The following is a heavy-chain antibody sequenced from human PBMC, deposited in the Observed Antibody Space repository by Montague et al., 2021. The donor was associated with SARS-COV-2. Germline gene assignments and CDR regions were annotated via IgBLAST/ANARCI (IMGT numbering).Heavy chain of an antibody. CDR2: IHTSGST. CDR3: ASGKYYDFWSVYYSQDYVSGMDV. J-gene: IGHJ6*02. CDR1: GASISSYY. V-gene: IGHV4-4*07. Sequence: SETLSLTCTVSGASISSYYWSWIRQSAGKGLEWIGRIHTSGSTAXNPSLNSRVTMSVDTSKNQFSLKLSSVTAADTAVYYCASGKYYDFWSVYYSQDYVSGMDVWGQGTTVTVSS. D-gene: IGHD3-3*01.